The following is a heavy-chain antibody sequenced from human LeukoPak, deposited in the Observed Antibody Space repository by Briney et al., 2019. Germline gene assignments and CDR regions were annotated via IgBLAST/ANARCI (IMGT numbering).Heavy chain of an antibody. V-gene: IGHV3-23*01. CDR2: ISGSGGST. CDR1: GFTFSSYA. D-gene: IGHD1-26*01. Sequence: GGSLRLSCAASGFTFSSYAMSWVRQAPGKGLEWVSAISGSGGSTYYADSVKSRFTISRDNSKNTLYLQMNSLRAEDTAVYYCAKSVAYSGSYLWFFDYWGQGTLVTVSS. J-gene: IGHJ4*02. CDR3: AKSVAYSGSYLWFFDY.